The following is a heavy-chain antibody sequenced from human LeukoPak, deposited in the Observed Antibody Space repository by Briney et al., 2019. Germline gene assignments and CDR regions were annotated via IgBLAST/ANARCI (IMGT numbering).Heavy chain of an antibody. V-gene: IGHV4-4*07. CDR2: IYTSGST. D-gene: IGHD1-20*01. CDR1: GGSISSYY. Sequence: SETLSLTCTVSGGSISSYYWSWIRQPAGKGLEWIGRIYTSGSTNYNPSLKSRVTISVDRSKNQFSLKLSSVTAADTAVYYCATGEYNWNPSWFDPWGQGTLVTVSS. CDR3: ATGEYNWNPSWFDP. J-gene: IGHJ5*02.